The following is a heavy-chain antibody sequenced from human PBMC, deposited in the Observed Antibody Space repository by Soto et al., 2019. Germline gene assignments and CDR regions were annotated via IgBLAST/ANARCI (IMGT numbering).Heavy chain of an antibody. V-gene: IGHV1-46*03. D-gene: IGHD2-15*01. J-gene: IGHJ6*02. Sequence: QVQLVQSGAEVKKPGASVKVSCKASGYTFTSYYMHWVRQAPGQGLEWMGIINPSGGSTSYAQKFQGRVTMTRDTSTSTVYMELSSLRSEDTAVYYCARVNCSGGSFYDPYGMDVWGQGTTVTVSS. CDR1: GYTFTSYY. CDR3: ARVNCSGGSFYDPYGMDV. CDR2: INPSGGST.